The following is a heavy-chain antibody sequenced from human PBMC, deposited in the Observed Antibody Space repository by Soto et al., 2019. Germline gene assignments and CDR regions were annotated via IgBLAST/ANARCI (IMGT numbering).Heavy chain of an antibody. CDR2: IYYSGST. Sequence: PSETLSLTCTVSGGSISSGGYYWSWIRQHPGKGLEWIGYIYYSGSTYYNPSLKNRVTISVDTSKNQFSLKLSSVTAADTAVYYCARVGGPNYYDSSGYYSDAFDIWGQGTMVTVSS. CDR3: ARVGGPNYYDSSGYYSDAFDI. J-gene: IGHJ3*02. D-gene: IGHD3-22*01. V-gene: IGHV4-31*03. CDR1: GGSISSGGYY.